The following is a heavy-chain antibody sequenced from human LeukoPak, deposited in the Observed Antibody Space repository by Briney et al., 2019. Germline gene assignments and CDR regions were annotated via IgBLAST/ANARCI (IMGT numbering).Heavy chain of an antibody. CDR1: GGSFSGYY. CDR2: INHSGST. CDR3: ARGPPADYYDRSGFYPCFDY. Sequence: SETLSLTCAVYGGSFSGYYWSWIRQPPGKGLEWSGEINHSGSTNYNPSLKSRVTISVDMSKDQFSLKLGSVTAADTAVYYCARGPPADYYDRSGFYPCFDYWGQGALVTVSS. D-gene: IGHD3-22*01. J-gene: IGHJ4*02. V-gene: IGHV4-34*01.